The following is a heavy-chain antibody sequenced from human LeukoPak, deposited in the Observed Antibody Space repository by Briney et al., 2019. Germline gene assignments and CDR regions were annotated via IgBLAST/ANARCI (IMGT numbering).Heavy chain of an antibody. J-gene: IGHJ5*02. D-gene: IGHD3-10*01. Sequence: SETLSLTCTVSGGSISSSSYYWGWIRQPPGKGLEWIGSIYYSGSTYYNPSLKSRVTISVDTSKNQFSLKLDSVTPEDTAVYYCTGGGLVRGVTHWFDPWSQGTLVTVSS. CDR3: TGGGLVRGVTHWFDP. V-gene: IGHV4-39*01. CDR2: IYYSGST. CDR1: GGSISSSSYY.